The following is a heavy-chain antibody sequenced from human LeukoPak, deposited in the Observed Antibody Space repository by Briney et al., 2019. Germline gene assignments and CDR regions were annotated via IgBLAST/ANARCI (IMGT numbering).Heavy chain of an antibody. V-gene: IGHV3-53*01. CDR3: ARQTSTSTTFDY. J-gene: IGHJ4*02. CDR2: IYSGGKT. CDR1: GFTGSNNY. Sequence: GGSLRLSWAASGFTGSNNYMSWVRQAPGKGLEWVSAIYSGGKTYYADSVKGRFTISRDSFQNTVYLQMSSLRAEDTAVYYCARQTSTSTTFDYWGQGTLVTVSS. D-gene: IGHD1-26*01.